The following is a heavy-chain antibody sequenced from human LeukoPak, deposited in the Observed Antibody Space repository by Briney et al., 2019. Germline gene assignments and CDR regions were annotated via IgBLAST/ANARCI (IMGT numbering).Heavy chain of an antibody. CDR3: ARGGSRSSGAFDI. J-gene: IGHJ3*02. CDR1: GYTSTGYF. D-gene: IGHD6-13*01. Sequence: GASVKVSCKASGYTSTGYFLHWGDKAPGQGLEWVVWINPNNGGTNYAQTFQGRVTMTRDTSISTAYMELSRLRFDDTAVYYCARGGSRSSGAFDIWGQGTMVTVSS. V-gene: IGHV1-2*02. CDR2: INPNNGGT.